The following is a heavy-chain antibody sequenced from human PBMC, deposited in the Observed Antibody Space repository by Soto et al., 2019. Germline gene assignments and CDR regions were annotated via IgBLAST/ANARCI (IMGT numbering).Heavy chain of an antibody. D-gene: IGHD6-25*01. CDR1: GGSLSSSNW. V-gene: IGHV4-4*02. CDR3: ARGRPAVTAAFDI. J-gene: IGHJ3*02. Sequence: SETLSLTCAVSGGSLSSSNWWSWVRPPPGKGLEWIGEIYHSGSTNYNPSLKSRVTISVDKSKNQFSLKLSSVTAADTAVYYCARGRPAVTAAFDIWGQGTMVTVSS. CDR2: IYHSGST.